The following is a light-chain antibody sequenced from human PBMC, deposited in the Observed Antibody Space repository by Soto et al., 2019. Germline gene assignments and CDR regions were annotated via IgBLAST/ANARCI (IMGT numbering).Light chain of an antibody. Sequence: EMLMSKSPATRSVSPVGGGTVCVRASQSVSSKLAWYQQKPGQAPRLLIYGASTMAAGVPDRFSGSGSGTDFTLTISRLEPEDFAVYYCQQDGSSPRTFGEGTKVDIK. J-gene: IGKJ4*02. CDR1: QSVSSK. CDR3: QQDGSSPRT. V-gene: IGKV3-20*01. CDR2: GAS.